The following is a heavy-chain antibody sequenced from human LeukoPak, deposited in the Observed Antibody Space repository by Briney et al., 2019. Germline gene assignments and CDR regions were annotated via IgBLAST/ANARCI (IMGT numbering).Heavy chain of an antibody. J-gene: IGHJ4*02. D-gene: IGHD3-3*01. V-gene: IGHV4-39*07. CDR2: INHSGST. CDR3: ARGRILHY. CDR1: GGSVSSGSYY. Sequence: PSETLSLTCTVSGGSVSSGSYYWSWIRQPPGKGLEWIGEINHSGSTNYNPSLKSRVTISVDTSKNQFSLKLSSVTAADTAVYYCARGRILHYWGQGTLVTVSS.